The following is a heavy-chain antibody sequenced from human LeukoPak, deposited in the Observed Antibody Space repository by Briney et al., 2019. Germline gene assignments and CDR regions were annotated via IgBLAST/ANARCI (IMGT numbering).Heavy chain of an antibody. CDR3: ALSAFASGSFL. Sequence: ASVKVSCKASGGTVSSYAISWVRQAPGQGLEWMGGIIPIFGTANYAQKFQGRVTITTDESTSTAYMELSSLRSEDTAVYYCALSAFASGSFLWGQGTLVTVSS. D-gene: IGHD1-26*01. V-gene: IGHV1-69*05. J-gene: IGHJ4*02. CDR1: GGTVSSYA. CDR2: IIPIFGTA.